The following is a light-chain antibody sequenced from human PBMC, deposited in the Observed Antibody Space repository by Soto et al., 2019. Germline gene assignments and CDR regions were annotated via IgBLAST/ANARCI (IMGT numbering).Light chain of an antibody. CDR1: QSVTTY. J-gene: IGKJ4*01. CDR2: DAS. V-gene: IGKV3-11*01. Sequence: EIVLTQSPATLSLSPGERATLSGRASQSVTTYLAWYQQKPGQAPRLLIYDASTRATGIPAKFSGSGSGTDFTLTSSRLEPEDFAVYYCQQFSSYPLTFGGGTKVDIK. CDR3: QQFSSYPLT.